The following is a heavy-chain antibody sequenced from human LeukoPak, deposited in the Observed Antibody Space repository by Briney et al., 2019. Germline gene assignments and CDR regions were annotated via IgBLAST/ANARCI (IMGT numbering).Heavy chain of an antibody. Sequence: SETLSLTCAVYGGSFSGYYWSWIRQPPGKGLEWIGEINHSGSTNYNPSLKSRVTISVDTSKNQFSLKLSSVTAADTAVYYCARDMIGYCSSTSCLYYFDYWGQGTLVTVSS. CDR1: GGSFSGYY. CDR2: INHSGST. V-gene: IGHV4-34*01. CDR3: ARDMIGYCSSTSCLYYFDY. D-gene: IGHD2-2*01. J-gene: IGHJ4*02.